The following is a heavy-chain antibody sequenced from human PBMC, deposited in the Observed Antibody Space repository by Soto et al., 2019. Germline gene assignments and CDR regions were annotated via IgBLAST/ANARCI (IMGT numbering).Heavy chain of an antibody. CDR1: GFTCSNYG. V-gene: IGHV3-21*01. J-gene: IGHJ4*02. CDR3: ARGAQVSHY. CDR2: ISSSSSYI. Sequence: PGGSLSLSCSSSGFTCSNYGMNWVRQAPGKGLEWVSSISSSSSYIYYADSVKGRFTISRDNAKNSLYLQMNSLRAEDTAVYYCARGAQVSHYWGQGTLVTVSS.